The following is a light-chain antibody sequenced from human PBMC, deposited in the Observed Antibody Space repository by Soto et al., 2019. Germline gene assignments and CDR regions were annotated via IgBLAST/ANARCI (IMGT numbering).Light chain of an antibody. V-gene: IGKV1-9*01. CDR2: AAS. Sequence: IQLTQSPSSLSASVGDRVTITCRASQGISSYLAWYQQKPGKAPKLLIYAASTLQSGVPSRFSGSGSGTDFTLTISSLQPEDSATYYCQQHNSYPLTFGGGTTVEIK. J-gene: IGKJ4*01. CDR3: QQHNSYPLT. CDR1: QGISSY.